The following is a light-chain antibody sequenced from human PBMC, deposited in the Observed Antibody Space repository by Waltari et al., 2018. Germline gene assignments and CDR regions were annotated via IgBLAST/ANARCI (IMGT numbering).Light chain of an antibody. CDR2: GAS. CDR3: QHYVRLPAT. Sequence: LVLTQSPGTLSLSPGERATLSCRASQSVSRSVAWYQQKPGQAPKLLIYGASTRATGIPDRFTGSGSGTDFSLTISSLEPEDFAIYFCQHYVRLPATFGQGTKVEIK. V-gene: IGKV3-20*01. CDR1: QSVSRS. J-gene: IGKJ1*01.